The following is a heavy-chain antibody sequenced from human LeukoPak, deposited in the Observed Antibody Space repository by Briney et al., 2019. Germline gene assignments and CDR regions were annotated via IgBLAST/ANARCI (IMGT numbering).Heavy chain of an antibody. J-gene: IGHJ6*03. Sequence: ASVTVSFTSSGYTFTSYGISWVRQAPGQGLEWMGWISAYNGNTNYAQKLQGRVTMTTDTSTSTAYTELRSLRSDDTAVYYCARTPFYDFWSGYYGNKYYYYMDVWGKGTTVTVSS. CDR2: ISAYNGNT. CDR3: ARTPFYDFWSGYYGNKYYYYMDV. CDR1: GYTFTSYG. V-gene: IGHV1-18*01. D-gene: IGHD3-3*01.